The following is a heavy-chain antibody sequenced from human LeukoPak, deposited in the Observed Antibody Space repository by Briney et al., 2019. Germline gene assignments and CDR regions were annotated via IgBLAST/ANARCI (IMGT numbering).Heavy chain of an antibody. V-gene: IGHV1-3*01. Sequence: ASVKVSCKASGYTFTSYAMHWVRQAPGQRLEWMGWINAGNGNTKYSQKFQGRVTITRDTSASTAYMELSSLRSEDTAVYYCARLRGYSYGPDYYYYYGMDVWGQGTTVTVSS. CDR3: ARLRGYSYGPDYYYYYGMDV. CDR1: GYTFTSYA. CDR2: INAGNGNT. D-gene: IGHD5-18*01. J-gene: IGHJ6*02.